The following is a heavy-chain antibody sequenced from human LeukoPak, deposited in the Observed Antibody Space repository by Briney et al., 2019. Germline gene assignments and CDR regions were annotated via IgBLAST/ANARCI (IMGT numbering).Heavy chain of an antibody. D-gene: IGHD3-22*01. J-gene: IGHJ4*02. Sequence: VGSLRLSCAASGFTFSSYAMSWVRQAPGKGLEWVSAISGSGGSTYYADSVKGRFTISRDNSKNTLYLQVNSLRAEDTAVYYCAKDLDYYDSSGYSHWGQGTLVTVSS. CDR2: ISGSGGST. CDR1: GFTFSSYA. V-gene: IGHV3-23*01. CDR3: AKDLDYYDSSGYSH.